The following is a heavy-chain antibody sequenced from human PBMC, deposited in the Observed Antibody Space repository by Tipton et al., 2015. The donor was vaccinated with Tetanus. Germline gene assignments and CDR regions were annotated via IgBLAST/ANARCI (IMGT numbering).Heavy chain of an antibody. CDR1: GGSISSYY. CDR2: VYYNGSP. V-gene: IGHV4-59*04. J-gene: IGHJ5*02. D-gene: IGHD4/OR15-4a*01. CDR3: AKSADNWFDP. Sequence: TLSLTCTVSGGSISSYYWSWVRQPPGKGLEWVGSVYYNGSPYYDPSLKSRVTISVDTSKNQFSLKLTSVTAADTAFYFCAKSADNWFDPWGQGTLVTVSS.